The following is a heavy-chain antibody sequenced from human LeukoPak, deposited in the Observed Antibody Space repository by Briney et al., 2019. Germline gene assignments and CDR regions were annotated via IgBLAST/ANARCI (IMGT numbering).Heavy chain of an antibody. CDR3: AKPAKTDYADY. J-gene: IGHJ4*02. Sequence: GGSLRLSCAASGFTFSSYGMSWVRQAPGKGLEWVAFMQNDGNSKNYAESVRGRFTISRDNSKNTLYLQMNSLRAEDTAVYFCAKPAKTDYADYWGQGTLVTVSS. CDR2: MQNDGNSK. D-gene: IGHD1-14*01. V-gene: IGHV3-30*02. CDR1: GFTFSSYG.